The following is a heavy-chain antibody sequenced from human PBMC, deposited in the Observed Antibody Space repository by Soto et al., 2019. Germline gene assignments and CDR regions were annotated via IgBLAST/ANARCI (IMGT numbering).Heavy chain of an antibody. J-gene: IGHJ4*02. V-gene: IGHV3-23*01. CDR1: GFTFSSYA. Sequence: PGGSLRLSCAASGFTFSSYAMSWVRQAPGKGLEWVSAISGSGGSTYYADSVKGRFTISRDNSKNTLYLQMNSLRAEDTAVYYCAKVGSGWSDNKVDYYDSSGYYYGVVYWGQGTLVTVSS. D-gene: IGHD3-22*01. CDR3: AKVGSGWSDNKVDYYDSSGYYYGVVY. CDR2: ISGSGGST.